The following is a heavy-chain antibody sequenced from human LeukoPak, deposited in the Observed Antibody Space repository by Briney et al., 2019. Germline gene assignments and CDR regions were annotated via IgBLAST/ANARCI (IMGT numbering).Heavy chain of an antibody. D-gene: IGHD4-17*01. J-gene: IGHJ4*02. CDR2: IYYSGST. Sequence: SQTLSLTCTVSGGSISSGDYYWSWIRQPPGKGLEWIGYIYYSGSTNYNPSLKSRVTISVDTSKNQFSLKLSSVTAADTAVYYCARGEGDDYGDFRVYWGQGTLVTVSS. CDR3: ARGEGDDYGDFRVY. CDR1: GGSISSGDYY. V-gene: IGHV4-30-4*01.